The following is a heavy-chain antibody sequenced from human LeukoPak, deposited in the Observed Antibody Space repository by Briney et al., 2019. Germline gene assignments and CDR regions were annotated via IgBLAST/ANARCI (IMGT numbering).Heavy chain of an antibody. J-gene: IGHJ6*03. CDR1: GYTFTSYD. V-gene: IGHV1-8*03. D-gene: IGHD6-19*01. CDR3: ARGGSSGWYGGYYYYHMDV. CDR2: MNPNSGNT. Sequence: GASVKVSCKASGYTFTSYDINWVRQATGQGLEWMGWMNPNSGNTGYAQKFQGRVTITRNTSISTAYMELSSLRSEDTAVYYCARGGSSGWYGGYYYYHMDVWGKGTTVTVSS.